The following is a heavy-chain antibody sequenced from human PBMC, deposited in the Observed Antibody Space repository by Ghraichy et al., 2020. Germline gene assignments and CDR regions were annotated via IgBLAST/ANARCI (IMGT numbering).Heavy chain of an antibody. V-gene: IGHV3-48*02. J-gene: IGHJ4*02. Sequence: GGSLRLSCAASGFTFSSYGINWVRQAPGKGLEWVSYISSSSTTIYYADSVKGRFTISRDNAKNSLYLQMNSLRDEDTAVYYCARGVSMIVVVTTFDYWGQGTLVTVSS. D-gene: IGHD3-22*01. CDR3: ARGVSMIVVVTTFDY. CDR1: GFTFSSYG. CDR2: ISSSSTTI.